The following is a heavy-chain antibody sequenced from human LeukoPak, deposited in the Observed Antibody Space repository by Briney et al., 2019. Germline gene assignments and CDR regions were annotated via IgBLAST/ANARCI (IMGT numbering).Heavy chain of an antibody. D-gene: IGHD3-22*01. CDR2: IYYSGST. V-gene: IGHV4-59*01. J-gene: IGHJ4*02. CDR3: AKTLRRLYDSSGYYG. CDR1: GGSISSYY. Sequence: PSETLSLTCTVSGGSISSYYWSWIRQPPGKGLEWIGYIYYSGSTSYNPSLKSRVTISVDTSKNQFSLKLSSVTAADTAVYYCAKTLRRLYDSSGYYGWGQGTLVTVSS.